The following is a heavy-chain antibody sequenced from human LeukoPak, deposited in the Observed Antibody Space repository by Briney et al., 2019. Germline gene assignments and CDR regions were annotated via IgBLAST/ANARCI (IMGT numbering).Heavy chain of an antibody. V-gene: IGHV4-30-4*01. CDR3: ARGSAYDWFDY. CDR1: GGSISSGDYY. Sequence: SETLSLTCTVSGGSISSGDYYCNWIRQPPGKGLEWIGYIYYGGSTSYNPSLKSRVTISVDTSKNQFSLMLTSVTAADTAVYYCARGSAYDWFDYWGQGTLVTVSS. CDR2: IYYGGST. D-gene: IGHD5-12*01. J-gene: IGHJ4*02.